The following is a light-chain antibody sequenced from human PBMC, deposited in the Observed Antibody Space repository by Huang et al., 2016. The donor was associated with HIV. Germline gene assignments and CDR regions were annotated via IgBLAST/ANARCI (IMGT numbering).Light chain of an antibody. V-gene: IGKV1-8*01. CDR3: QQYYSYRT. CDR1: QDINNF. CDR2: AAS. Sequence: AIRMTQSPSSLSASTGDRVNITCRASQDINNFLAWYQQKPGKAPNLLIYAASILETGGPSRVSGSGSGTEFNLSISCLQSEDFATYYCQQYYSYRTFGQGTQVEIK. J-gene: IGKJ1*01.